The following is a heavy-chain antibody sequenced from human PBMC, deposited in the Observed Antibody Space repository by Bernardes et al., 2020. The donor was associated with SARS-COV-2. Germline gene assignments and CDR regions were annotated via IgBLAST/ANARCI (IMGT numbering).Heavy chain of an antibody. V-gene: IGHV3-11*01. Sequence: GGSLRLSCAASGFTFSDYYMSWIRQAPGKGLEWVSYISSSGSTIYYADSVKGRFTISRDNAKNSLYLQMNSLRAEDTAVYYCARSWSDNWNYGYYYYYGMDVWGQGTTVTVSS. D-gene: IGHD1-7*01. J-gene: IGHJ6*02. CDR1: GFTFSDYY. CDR2: ISSSGSTI. CDR3: ARSWSDNWNYGYYYYYGMDV.